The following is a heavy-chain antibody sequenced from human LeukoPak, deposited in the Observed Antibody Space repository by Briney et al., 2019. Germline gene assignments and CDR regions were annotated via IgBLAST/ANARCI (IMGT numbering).Heavy chain of an antibody. D-gene: IGHD6-13*01. V-gene: IGHV3-66*01. J-gene: IGHJ6*03. CDR1: GFTVSSNY. CDR3: ARDLVAAAVNYMDV. Sequence: GSLRLSCAAPGFTVSSNYMSWVRQAPGKGLEWVSVIYSGGSTYYADSVKGRFTISRDNSKNTLYLQMNSLRAEDTAVYYCARDLVAAAVNYMDVWGKGTTVTVSS. CDR2: IYSGGST.